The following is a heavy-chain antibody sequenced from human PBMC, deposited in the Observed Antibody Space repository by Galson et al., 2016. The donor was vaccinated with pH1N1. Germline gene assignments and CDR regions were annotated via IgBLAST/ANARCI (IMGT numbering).Heavy chain of an antibody. CDR1: GFSFSRSA. CDR3: ARLWYGEYIDY. D-gene: IGHD3-10*01. CDR2: ISYDGSKA. V-gene: IGHV3-33*05. J-gene: IGHJ4*02. Sequence: SLRLSCATSGFSFSRSAMNWVRQAPGKGLEWVALISYDGSKAYYADAVKGRFIISRDNPQKTVFLQMNSLSAEDTALYYCARLWYGEYIDYWGQGTRVTVSS.